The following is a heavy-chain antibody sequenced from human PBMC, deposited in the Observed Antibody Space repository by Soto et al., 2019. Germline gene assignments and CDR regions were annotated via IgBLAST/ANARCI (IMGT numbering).Heavy chain of an antibody. J-gene: IGHJ4*02. CDR2: IWYDGSNE. V-gene: IGHV3-33*01. Sequence: GSLRLSCAASGFTFSSYGMHWVRQAPGKGLEWVAVIWYDGSNEYYADSVKGRFTISRDNSKNTLYLQMNSLRAEDTAVYYCARDGYSSTWYPYFDSWGQGTLVTVSS. CDR1: GFTFSSYG. CDR3: ARDGYSSTWYPYFDS. D-gene: IGHD6-13*01.